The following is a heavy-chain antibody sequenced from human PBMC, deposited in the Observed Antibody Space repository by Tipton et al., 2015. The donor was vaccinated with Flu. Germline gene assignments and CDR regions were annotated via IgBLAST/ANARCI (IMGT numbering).Heavy chain of an antibody. CDR3: ARRPRRGYSYGYGDY. J-gene: IGHJ4*02. V-gene: IGHV5-51*01. Sequence: QLVQSGAEAKKPGESLKISCKGSGYSFTSYWIGWVRQMPGKCLEWMGIIYPGDSDTRYSPSFQGQVTISADKSISTAYLQWSSLKASDAARYYCARRPRRGYSYGYGDYWGQGPLVPVSS. CDR2: IYPGDSDT. CDR1: GYSFTSYW. D-gene: IGHD5-18*01.